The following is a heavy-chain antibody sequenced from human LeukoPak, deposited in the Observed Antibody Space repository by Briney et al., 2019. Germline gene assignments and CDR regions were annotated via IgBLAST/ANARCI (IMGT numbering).Heavy chain of an antibody. J-gene: IGHJ4*02. CDR2: ISYDGSNK. V-gene: IGHV3-30*18. Sequence: GRSLRLSCAASGFTFSSYGMHWVRQAPGKGLEWVAVISYDGSNKYYADSVKGRFTISRDNSKNTLHLQMNSLRAEDTAVYYCAKDWEQLDYWGQGTLVTVSS. D-gene: IGHD1-26*01. CDR3: AKDWEQLDY. CDR1: GFTFSSYG.